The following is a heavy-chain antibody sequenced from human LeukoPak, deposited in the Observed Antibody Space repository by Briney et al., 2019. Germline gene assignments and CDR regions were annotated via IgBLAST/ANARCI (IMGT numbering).Heavy chain of an antibody. CDR1: GFTFSSYW. V-gene: IGHV3-7*01. D-gene: IGHD2-2*03. J-gene: IGHJ4*02. CDR3: AVGRTWITDS. CDR2: IKQDGSEK. Sequence: TGGSLRLSCAASGFTFSSYWMNWVRQAPGKGLEWVANIKQDGSEKNYVDSVKGRFTISRDNAKNSLDLQMNSLRAEDTAVYYCAVGRTWITDSWGQGTLVTVSS.